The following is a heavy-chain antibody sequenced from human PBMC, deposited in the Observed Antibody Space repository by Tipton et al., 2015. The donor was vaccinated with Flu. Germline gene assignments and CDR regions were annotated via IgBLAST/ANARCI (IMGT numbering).Heavy chain of an antibody. CDR2: IYTSGST. D-gene: IGHD2-2*01. CDR1: GGSISSYY. Sequence: LRLSCTVSGGSISSYYWSWIRQPAGKGLEWIGRIYTSGSTSYNPSLKSRVTMSVDTSKNQFSLKLSSVTAADTAVYYCARDALEHCSSSSSCSEFDYWGQGTLVTVSS. V-gene: IGHV4-4*07. CDR3: ARDALEHCSSSSSCSEFDY. J-gene: IGHJ4*02.